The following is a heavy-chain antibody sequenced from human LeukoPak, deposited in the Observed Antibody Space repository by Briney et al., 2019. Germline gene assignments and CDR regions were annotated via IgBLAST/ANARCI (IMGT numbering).Heavy chain of an antibody. CDR2: FDPEDGET. J-gene: IGHJ5*02. CDR1: GYTLTELS. CDR3: ARDQGEQLEGWFDP. D-gene: IGHD6-6*01. Sequence: ASVKVSCKVSGYTLTELSMHWVRQAPGKGLEWMGGFDPEDGETIYAQKFQGRVTMTRTTSITTAYMELSSLRSEDTAIYYCARDQGEQLEGWFDPWGQGTLVTVSS. V-gene: IGHV1-24*01.